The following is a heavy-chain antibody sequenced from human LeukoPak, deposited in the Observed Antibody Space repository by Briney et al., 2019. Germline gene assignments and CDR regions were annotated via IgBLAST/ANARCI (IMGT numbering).Heavy chain of an antibody. V-gene: IGHV3-21*01. CDR2: IGSSSSTYI. J-gene: IGHJ4*02. Sequence: PGGSLRLSCAASGFTFSDYGMHWVRQAPGKGLEWVSSIGSSSSTYIYYAESVKGRFTISRDNAKNSLYPQMNSLRAEDTAVYYCARAVPGFDFWGQGTLVTVSS. CDR3: ARAVPGFDF. CDR1: GFTFSDYG.